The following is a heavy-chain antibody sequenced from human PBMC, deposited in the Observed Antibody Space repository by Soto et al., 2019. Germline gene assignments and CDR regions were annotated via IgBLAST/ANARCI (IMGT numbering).Heavy chain of an antibody. J-gene: IGHJ6*02. D-gene: IGHD2-2*01. Sequence: PGESLKISCKGSGYSFTSYWIGWVRQMPGKGLEWMGIIYPGDSDTRYSPSFQGQVTISADKSISTAYLQWSSLKASDTAMYYCARLIACSSTSCSEYYYYYYGMDVWGQGTTVTVSS. CDR2: IYPGDSDT. CDR3: ARLIACSSTSCSEYYYYYYGMDV. CDR1: GYSFTSYW. V-gene: IGHV5-51*01.